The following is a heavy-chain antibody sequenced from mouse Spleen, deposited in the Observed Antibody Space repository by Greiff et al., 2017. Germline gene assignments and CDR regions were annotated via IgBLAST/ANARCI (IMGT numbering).Heavy chain of an antibody. CDR1: GYTFTSYW. D-gene: IGHD2-2*01. CDR2: IDPSDSYT. CDR3: ARSGYDEAY. Sequence: VQLQQSGAELVKPGASVKLSCKASGYTFTSYWMQWVKQRPGQGLEWIGEIDPSDSYTNYNQKFKGKATLTVDTSSSTAYMQLSSLTSEDSAVYYCARSGYDEAYWGQGTLVTVSA. V-gene: IGHV1-50*01. J-gene: IGHJ3*01.